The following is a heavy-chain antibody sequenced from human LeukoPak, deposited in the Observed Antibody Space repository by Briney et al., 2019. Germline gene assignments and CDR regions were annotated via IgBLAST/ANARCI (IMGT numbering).Heavy chain of an antibody. CDR3: ASTYSSSWYWFDP. V-gene: IGHV1-8*01. CDR2: MNPNSGNT. CDR1: GYTFTSYD. Sequence: ASVKVSCTASGYTFTSYDINWVRQAPGQGLEWMGWMNPNSGNTGYAQKFQGRVTMTRNTSISTAYMELSSLRSEDTAVYYCASTYSSSWYWFDPWGQGTLVTVSA. D-gene: IGHD6-13*01. J-gene: IGHJ5*02.